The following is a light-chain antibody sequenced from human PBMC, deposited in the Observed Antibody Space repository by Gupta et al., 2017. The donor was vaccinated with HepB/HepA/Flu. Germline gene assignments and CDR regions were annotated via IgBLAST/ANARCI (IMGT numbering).Light chain of an antibody. J-gene: IGKJ5*01. Sequence: EIVLTQSPATLSVSPGERATLSCRASQSVSSSLAWYQQKPGQTPSLLIYDASNRATGIPARFSGSGSGTDFTLTISSLEPEDFAAYYCQQGRNWPITFGQGTRLEIK. CDR2: DAS. CDR3: QQGRNWPIT. V-gene: IGKV3-11*01. CDR1: QSVSSS.